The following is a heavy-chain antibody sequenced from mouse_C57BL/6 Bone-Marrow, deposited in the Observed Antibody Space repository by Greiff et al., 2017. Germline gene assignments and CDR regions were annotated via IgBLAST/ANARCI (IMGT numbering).Heavy chain of an antibody. D-gene: IGHD2-4*01. CDR1: GFTFSSYA. V-gene: IGHV5-9-1*02. J-gene: IGHJ3*01. CDR2: ISSGGDYI. Sequence: EVQLVESGEGLVKPGGSLKLSCAASGFTFSSYAMSWVRQTPEKRLEWVAYISSGGDYIYYADTVKGRFTISRDNARNTLYLQMSSLKSEDTAMYYCTRGGGLPAWFAYWGQGTLVTVSA. CDR3: TRGGGLPAWFAY.